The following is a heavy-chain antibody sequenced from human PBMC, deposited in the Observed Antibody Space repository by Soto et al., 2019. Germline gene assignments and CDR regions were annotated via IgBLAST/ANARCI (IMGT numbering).Heavy chain of an antibody. CDR1: GGSLSSTHW. D-gene: IGHD3-10*01. Sequence: QVQLQESGPGLVKPSGTLSLTCAVSGGSLSSTHWWSWVRQPPRKGLEWVVDIYHTGSTNYNPSPQSRVTISADKSNNQFSLNLSSVTAADTAVYYCARDPYYYGSGDKGGFDPWGQGTLVIVSS. J-gene: IGHJ5*02. CDR2: IYHTGST. CDR3: ARDPYYYGSGDKGGFDP. V-gene: IGHV4-4*02.